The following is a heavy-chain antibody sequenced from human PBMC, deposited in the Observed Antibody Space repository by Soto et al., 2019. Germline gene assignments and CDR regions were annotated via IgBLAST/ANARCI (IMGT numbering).Heavy chain of an antibody. V-gene: IGHV4-59*03. Sequence: SGAVSLTCTVSGASLNRDYWSWIRQSPGKGLEWIGYIYHMGGTDYNPSLKSRVTISIDKSKNQFSLNLRSVTAADTAVYFCARFTYKSGFNWFDPWGQGTQVAVSS. D-gene: IGHD5-12*01. CDR3: ARFTYKSGFNWFDP. CDR1: GASLNRDY. J-gene: IGHJ5*02. CDR2: IYHMGGT.